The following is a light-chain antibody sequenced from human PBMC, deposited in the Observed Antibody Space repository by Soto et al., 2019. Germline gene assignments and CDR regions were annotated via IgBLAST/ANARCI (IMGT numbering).Light chain of an antibody. V-gene: IGLV1-51*01. CDR3: GSWDSSLSAYV. J-gene: IGLJ1*01. CDR1: SSNIGSNT. CDR2: DDN. Sequence: QSVLTQPPSASGTPGQRVTISCSGSSSNIGSNTVNWYQQRAGTAPKLLIYDDNKRPSGIPDRFSGSKSGTSATLGITGFQTGDEADYYCGSWDSSLSAYVFGTGTKVTVL.